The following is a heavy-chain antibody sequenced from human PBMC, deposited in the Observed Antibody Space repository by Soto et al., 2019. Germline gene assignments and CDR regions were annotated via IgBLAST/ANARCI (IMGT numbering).Heavy chain of an antibody. Sequence: SETLSLTCTVSGGSISSGDYYWSWIRQPPGKGLEWIGYIYYSGSTYSNPSLKSRVTISVDTSKNQFSLKLSSVTPADTAVYYCARALGGFWIAARPVLWFDPWGQGTLVTVSS. CDR1: GGSISSGDYY. J-gene: IGHJ5*02. V-gene: IGHV4-30-4*01. CDR3: ARALGGFWIAARPVLWFDP. D-gene: IGHD6-6*01. CDR2: IYYSGST.